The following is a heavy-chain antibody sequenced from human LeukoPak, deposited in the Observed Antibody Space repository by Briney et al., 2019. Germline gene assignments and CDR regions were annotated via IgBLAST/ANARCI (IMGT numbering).Heavy chain of an antibody. CDR1: GGTFSSYA. CDR3: AREVVVVAADYYYYGMDV. CDR2: IIPIFGTA. V-gene: IGHV1-69*13. Sequence: ASVKVSCKASGGTFSSYAISWVRQAPGQGLEWMGGIIPIFGTANYAQKFQGRVTITADESTSTAYMELSSLRSEDTAVYYCAREVVVVAADYYYYGMDVWGQGTTVTVSS. J-gene: IGHJ6*02. D-gene: IGHD2-15*01.